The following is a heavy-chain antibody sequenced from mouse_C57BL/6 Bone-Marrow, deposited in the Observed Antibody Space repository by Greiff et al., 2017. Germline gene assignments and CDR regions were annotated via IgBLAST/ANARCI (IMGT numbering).Heavy chain of an antibody. D-gene: IGHD1-1*01. Sequence: VQLQQSGAELVKPGASVKLSCTASGFNSKDYYMHWVKQRTEQGLEWIGRIDPEDGETKYAPKFQGKATITADTSSNTAYLQLSSLTSEDTAVYYCASPSYYYGSSYGYYAMDYWGQGTSVTVSS. CDR1: GFNSKDYY. J-gene: IGHJ4*01. V-gene: IGHV14-2*01. CDR3: ASPSYYYGSSYGYYAMDY. CDR2: IDPEDGET.